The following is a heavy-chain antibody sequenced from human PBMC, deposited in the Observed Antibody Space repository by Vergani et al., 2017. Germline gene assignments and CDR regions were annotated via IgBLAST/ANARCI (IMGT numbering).Heavy chain of an antibody. J-gene: IGHJ4*02. V-gene: IGHV4-31*03. CDR1: GGSISSGGYY. D-gene: IGHD2-15*01. Sequence: QVQLQESGPGLVKPSQTLSLTCTVSGGSISSGGYYWSWIRQHPGKGLEWIWYISYGGSTYYSPSLKSRVTISVDTSKNQFSVKLSSVTAADTAVYYCARTACSGGSCYLDYWGQGTLVTVSS. CDR2: ISYGGST. CDR3: ARTACSGGSCYLDY.